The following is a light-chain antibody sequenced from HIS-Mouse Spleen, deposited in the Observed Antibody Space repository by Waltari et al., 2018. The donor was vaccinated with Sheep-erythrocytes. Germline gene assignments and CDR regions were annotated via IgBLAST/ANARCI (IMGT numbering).Light chain of an antibody. Sequence: SYELTQPPSVSVSPGQTARITCSGDALPKKYAYWYQPKSGQAPLLVIYEDIKRPSGIPERFSGSSSGTMATLTISGAQVEDDADYYCYSTDSSGNHWVFGGGTKLTVL. V-gene: IGLV3-10*01. CDR1: ALPKKY. CDR2: EDI. J-gene: IGLJ3*02. CDR3: YSTDSSGNHWV.